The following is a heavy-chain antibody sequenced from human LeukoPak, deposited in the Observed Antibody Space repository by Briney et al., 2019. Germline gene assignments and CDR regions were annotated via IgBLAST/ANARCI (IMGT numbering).Heavy chain of an antibody. Sequence: HEASVKVSCKASGDTFNSYYMHWVRQAPGQGLDWMGIINPSGNSPSHAQKFQGRVTMTRDRSTTSVYMELSSLRSEDTAVYYCAGSPGPYDSSGYWGQGTLVTVSS. D-gene: IGHD3-22*01. V-gene: IGHV1-46*02. J-gene: IGHJ4*02. CDR3: AGSPGPYDSSGY. CDR2: INPSGNSP. CDR1: GDTFNSYY.